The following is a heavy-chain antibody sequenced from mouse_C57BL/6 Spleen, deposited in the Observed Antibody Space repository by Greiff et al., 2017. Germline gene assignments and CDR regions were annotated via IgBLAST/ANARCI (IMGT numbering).Heavy chain of an antibody. CDR2: ISDGGSYT. CDR3: ARDPGGQEDYVDY. V-gene: IGHV5-4*01. Sequence: EVKVEESGGGLVKPGGSLKLSCAASGFTFSSYAMSWVRQTPEKRLEWVATISDGGSYTYYPDNVKGRFTISRDNAKNNLYLQMRHLKSEDTAMYYCARDPGGQEDYVDYWGQGTTLTVSS. CDR1: GFTFSSYA. D-gene: IGHD3-3*01. J-gene: IGHJ2*01.